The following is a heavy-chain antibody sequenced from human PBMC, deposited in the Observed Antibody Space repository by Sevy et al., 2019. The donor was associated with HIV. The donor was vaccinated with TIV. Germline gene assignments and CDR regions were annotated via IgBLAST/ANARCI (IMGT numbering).Heavy chain of an antibody. CDR3: ARGQVHGSGYLY. J-gene: IGHJ4*02. D-gene: IGHD6-13*01. V-gene: IGHV4-34*01. Sequence: SETLSLTCAVYGGSFIGYYWSWIRQPPGKGLEWIGEINHSGSTNYNPSLKSRVTISVDTSKNQFSLKLRSVTAADTAVYYCARGQVHGSGYLYWGQGTLVTVSS. CDR1: GGSFIGYY. CDR2: INHSGST.